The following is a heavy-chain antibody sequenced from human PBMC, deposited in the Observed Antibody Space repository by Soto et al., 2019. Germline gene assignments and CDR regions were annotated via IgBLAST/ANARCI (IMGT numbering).Heavy chain of an antibody. J-gene: IGHJ4*02. Sequence: GGSLRLSCSAPGITFSSSAMHWVRQAPGKGLDSGSAISSNGGSTYYADSVKGRFTISRDNSKNTLYLQMNSLRAEDKAVYYCAKGATSGWYARAFDYWGQGT. D-gene: IGHD6-19*01. CDR2: ISSNGGST. CDR1: GITFSSSA. V-gene: IGHV3-64*04. CDR3: AKGATSGWYARAFDY.